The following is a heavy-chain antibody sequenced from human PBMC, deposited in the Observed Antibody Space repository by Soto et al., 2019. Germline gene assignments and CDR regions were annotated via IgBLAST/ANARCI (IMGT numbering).Heavy chain of an antibody. CDR3: ARALKYSNQPGYYYYYYMDV. J-gene: IGHJ6*03. Sequence: GGSLRLSCAASGFTFSSYSMNWVRQAPGKGLEWVSYISSSSSTIYYADSVKGRFTISRDNAKNSLYLQMNSLRAEDTAVYYCARALKYSNQPGYYYYYYMDVWGKGTTVTVSS. V-gene: IGHV3-48*01. D-gene: IGHD4-4*01. CDR2: ISSSSSTI. CDR1: GFTFSSYS.